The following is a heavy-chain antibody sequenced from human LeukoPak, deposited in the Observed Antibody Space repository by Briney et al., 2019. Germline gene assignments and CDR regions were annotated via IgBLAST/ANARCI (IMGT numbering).Heavy chain of an antibody. CDR1: GFTFSSYS. D-gene: IGHD6-19*01. CDR2: ISSSSSYI. CDR3: AGEEQWLVGAFDI. V-gene: IGHV3-21*01. Sequence: GGSLRLSCAVSGFTFSSYSMNWVRQAPGKGLEWVSSISSSSSYIYYADSVKGRFTISRDNAKNSLYLQMNSLRAEDTAVYYCAGEEQWLVGAFDIWGQGTMVTVSS. J-gene: IGHJ3*02.